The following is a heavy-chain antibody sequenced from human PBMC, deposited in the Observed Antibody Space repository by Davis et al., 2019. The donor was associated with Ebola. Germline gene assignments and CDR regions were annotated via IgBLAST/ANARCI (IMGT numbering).Heavy chain of an antibody. Sequence: ASVKVSCKASGYTFTSYYMHWVRQAPGQGLEWMGIINPSGGSTSYAQKFQGRVTMARDTSTSTVYMELSSLRSEDTAVYYCARERRYGDRGYYYYGMDVWGQGTTVTVSS. D-gene: IGHD4-17*01. CDR1: GYTFTSYY. V-gene: IGHV1-46*01. CDR2: INPSGGST. CDR3: ARERRYGDRGYYYYGMDV. J-gene: IGHJ6*02.